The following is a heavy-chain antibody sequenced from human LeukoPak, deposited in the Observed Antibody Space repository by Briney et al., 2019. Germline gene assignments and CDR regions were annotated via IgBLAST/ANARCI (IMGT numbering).Heavy chain of an antibody. D-gene: IGHD3/OR15-3a*01. Sequence: AGSLRLSCAASGFTFSSYSMNWVRQAPGKGLEWVSYISSSGSSIFSADSVKGRFTISRDNAENSLYLQMNSLRDEDTAVYFCARARDWAFDYWGQGTLVTVSS. CDR3: ARARDWAFDY. CDR1: GFTFSSYS. CDR2: ISSSGSSI. J-gene: IGHJ4*02. V-gene: IGHV3-48*02.